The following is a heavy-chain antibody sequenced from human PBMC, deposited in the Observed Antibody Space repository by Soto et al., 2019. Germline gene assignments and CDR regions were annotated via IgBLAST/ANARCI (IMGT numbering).Heavy chain of an antibody. CDR3: ARTNYDILNGYYNNY. J-gene: IGHJ4*02. V-gene: IGHV4-34*01. CDR2: INHSGGT. CDR1: VGSFSGYH. Sequence: SETVSLTCAFYVGSFSGYHWSWIRHPPGKGLEWIGEINHSGGTNYNPSLKSRVTISVDTSKNQFSMKLSSVTAADTAVYYCARTNYDILNGYYNNYWDQGTLVHVSS. D-gene: IGHD3-9*01.